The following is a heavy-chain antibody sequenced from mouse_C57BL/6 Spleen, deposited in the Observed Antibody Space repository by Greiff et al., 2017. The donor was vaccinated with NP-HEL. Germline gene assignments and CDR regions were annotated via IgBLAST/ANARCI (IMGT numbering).Heavy chain of an antibody. CDR2: ISYDGSN. Sequence: EVHLVESGPGLVKPSQSLSLTCSVTGYSITSGYYWNWIRQFPGNKLEWMGYISYDGSNNYNPSLKNRISITRDTSKNQFFLKLNSVTTEDTATYYCARDAGTSYAMDYWGQGTSVTVSS. V-gene: IGHV3-6*01. CDR1: GYSITSGYY. D-gene: IGHD4-1*01. CDR3: ARDAGTSYAMDY. J-gene: IGHJ4*01.